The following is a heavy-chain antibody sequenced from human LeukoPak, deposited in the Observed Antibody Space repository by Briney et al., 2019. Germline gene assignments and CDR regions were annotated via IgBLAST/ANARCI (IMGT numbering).Heavy chain of an antibody. CDR2: IKSKTDGGTT. CDR3: TTVRYEKSGPEYFQH. CDR1: RFTFSDAW. Sequence: GGSLRLSCAAPRFTFSDAWISWVRQAPGKGLEWVGRIKSKTDGGTTDYAAPVKGRFTISRDDSKNTLYLQMNSLKTEDPAVYLCTTVRYEKSGPEYFQHWGQGTLVTVSS. J-gene: IGHJ1*01. V-gene: IGHV3-15*01. D-gene: IGHD2-2*01.